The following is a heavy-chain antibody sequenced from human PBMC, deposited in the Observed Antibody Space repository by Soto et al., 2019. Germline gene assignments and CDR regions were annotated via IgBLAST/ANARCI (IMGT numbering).Heavy chain of an antibody. CDR1: GFTFNKAW. Sequence: PGGSLRLSCAASGFTFNKAWMNWVRQAPGKGLEWVGRIKSKTEGGTTDYAAPVKGRFTISRDDSTDTLYVQMNSLKTEDTAVYYCTTDMIPNVFGNFWGLGTLVTVSS. D-gene: IGHD3-16*01. CDR3: TTDMIPNVFGNF. J-gene: IGHJ4*02. CDR2: IKSKTEGGTT. V-gene: IGHV3-15*07.